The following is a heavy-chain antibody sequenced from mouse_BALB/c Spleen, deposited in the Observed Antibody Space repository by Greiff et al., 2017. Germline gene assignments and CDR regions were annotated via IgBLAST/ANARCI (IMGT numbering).Heavy chain of an antibody. Sequence: VQLQQSGPELVRPGASVKMSCKASGYTFTSYWMHWVKQRPGQGLEWIGAIYPGNSDTSYNQKFKGKAKLTAVTSTSTAYMELSSLTNEDSAVYYCTSGRLLRAMDYWGQGTSVTVSS. CDR1: GYTFTSYW. CDR3: TSGRLLRAMDY. CDR2: IYPGNSDT. V-gene: IGHV1-5*01. J-gene: IGHJ4*01. D-gene: IGHD2-3*01.